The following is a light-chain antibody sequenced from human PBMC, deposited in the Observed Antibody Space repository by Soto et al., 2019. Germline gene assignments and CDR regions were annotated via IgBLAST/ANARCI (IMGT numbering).Light chain of an antibody. J-gene: IGKJ1*01. Sequence: ESVLTQSPGPLSLSPGERATLSCRASQSVSSSYLAWYQQKPGQAPRLLIYGAASSATGIPARFSGSGSGTDFTLTISRLEPEDFAVYYCHQYGSSPRTCGQGTKVEIK. V-gene: IGKV3-20*01. CDR2: GAA. CDR3: HQYGSSPRT. CDR1: QSVSSSY.